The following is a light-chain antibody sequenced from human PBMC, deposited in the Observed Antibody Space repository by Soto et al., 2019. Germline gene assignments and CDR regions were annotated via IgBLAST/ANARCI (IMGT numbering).Light chain of an antibody. V-gene: IGLV1-44*01. CDR1: SSDVGAYN. Sequence: QSVLTQPRSVSGSPGQSVTISCTGTSSDVGAYNYVSWYQQLPGTAPKLLIYSNNQRPSGVPDRFSGSKSGTSASLAISGLQSEDEADYYCAAWDDSLNGPEVFGTGTKVTVL. J-gene: IGLJ1*01. CDR3: AAWDDSLNGPEV. CDR2: SNN.